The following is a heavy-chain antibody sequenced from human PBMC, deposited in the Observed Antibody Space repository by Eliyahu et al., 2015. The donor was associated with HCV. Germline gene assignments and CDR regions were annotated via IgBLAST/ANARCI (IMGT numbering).Heavy chain of an antibody. CDR3: ARGRSGYDGKYYYGMDV. D-gene: IGHD5-12*01. J-gene: IGHJ6*02. V-gene: IGHV3-48*01. CDR1: GFPFSSYS. CDR2: ISSSSSSM. Sequence: EEQLVESGGGLEQPGGSLRXSCAAXGFPFSSYSMNWVRQAPGKGLEWLSFISSSSSSMTYAGSVKGRFAISRDNARKSLYLQMNSLRAEDTAVYYCARGRSGYDGKYYYGMDVWGQGTTVTVSS.